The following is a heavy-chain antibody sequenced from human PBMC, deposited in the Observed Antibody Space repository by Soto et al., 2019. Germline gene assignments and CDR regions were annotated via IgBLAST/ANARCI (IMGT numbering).Heavy chain of an antibody. V-gene: IGHV4-4*07. CDR3: ARRVKYGSGRRPAYYFDY. CDR2: IYTSAST. D-gene: IGHD3-10*01. CDR1: GASVNSYS. Sequence: SETLSLTCSVSGASVNSYSWSWIRQSAGKGLEWIGRIYTSASTNYSPSFKGRVTLSVDTSKNQFSLKLSSVTAADTAVYYCARRVKYGSGRRPAYYFDYWGQGTLVTVSS. J-gene: IGHJ4*02.